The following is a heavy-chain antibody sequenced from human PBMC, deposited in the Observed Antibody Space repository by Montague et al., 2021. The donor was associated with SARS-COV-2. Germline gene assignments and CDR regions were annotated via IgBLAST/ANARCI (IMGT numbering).Heavy chain of an antibody. CDR1: GGSISSSNW. CDR2: IYHSGST. Sequence: SETLSLTCAVSGGSISSSNWWSWVRQPPGKGLEWIGEIYHSGSTNYNPSLKSRVTISVDTSENQFSLKLRSVIAADTAVHYCARLLPDGTVVATDIPFDSWGQGTLVTVSS. V-gene: IGHV4-4*02. J-gene: IGHJ4*02. D-gene: IGHD2-21*02. CDR3: ARLLPDGTVVATDIPFDS.